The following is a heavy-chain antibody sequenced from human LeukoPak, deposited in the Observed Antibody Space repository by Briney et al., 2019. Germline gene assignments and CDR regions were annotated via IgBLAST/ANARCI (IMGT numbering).Heavy chain of an antibody. D-gene: IGHD6-13*01. CDR3: ARDSGSSWRTSDYYYYMDV. CDR2: IIPIFGTA. J-gene: IGHJ6*03. Sequence: GASVKVSCKASGGTFSSYAISWVRQAPGQGLEWMGGIIPIFGTANYAQKFQGRVTITADESTSTAYMELSSLRSEDTAVYYCARDSGSSWRTSDYYYYMDVWGKGTTVTVSS. CDR1: GGTFSSYA. V-gene: IGHV1-69*13.